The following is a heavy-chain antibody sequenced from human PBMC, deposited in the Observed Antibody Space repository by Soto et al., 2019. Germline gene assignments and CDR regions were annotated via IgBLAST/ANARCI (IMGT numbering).Heavy chain of an antibody. Sequence: VVSLILSCSASGFTFSSYSISWVRQAPFNGLEWVSAISGSFGSTYYAYSVKGRFTISIDNSKNTLYLQMKSLRAEDTSVYYCARGSRLLWLEEEINWFDPWGQRTLVTVSS. CDR1: GFTFSSYS. CDR3: ARGSRLLWLEEEINWFDP. J-gene: IGHJ5*02. V-gene: IGHV3-23*01. D-gene: IGHD3-10*01. CDR2: ISGSFGST.